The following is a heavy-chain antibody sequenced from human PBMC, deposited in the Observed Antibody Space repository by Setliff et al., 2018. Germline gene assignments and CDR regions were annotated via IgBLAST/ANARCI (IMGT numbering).Heavy chain of an antibody. V-gene: IGHV3-33*08. CDR2: IWDDGGNK. D-gene: IGHD2-15*01. CDR3: ARTCSGSGCYAGLES. CDR1: GFTFSSYR. Sequence: LSLTCAASGFTFSSYRMHWVRQAPGKGLEWVAVIWDDGGNKYHADSVKGRFTISRDNSKNTLYLQMNSLRPEDTAVYYCARTCSGSGCYAGLESWGQGTPVTVSS. J-gene: IGHJ4*02.